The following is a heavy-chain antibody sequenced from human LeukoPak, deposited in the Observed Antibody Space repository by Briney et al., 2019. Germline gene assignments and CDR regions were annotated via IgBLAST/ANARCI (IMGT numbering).Heavy chain of an antibody. CDR2: IYPNSGGT. CDR3: ARGDVVATAFY. D-gene: IGHD5-12*01. J-gene: IGHJ4*02. V-gene: IGHV1-2*02. CDR1: GYTFTDYY. Sequence: ASVKLSCKASGYTFTDYYLHWVRQAPGQGPEWMGWIYPNSGGTSYAQQFQGRVTMTRDTSISAAYMELSSLRSDDTAVYYCARGDVVATAFYWGPGTLVTVSS.